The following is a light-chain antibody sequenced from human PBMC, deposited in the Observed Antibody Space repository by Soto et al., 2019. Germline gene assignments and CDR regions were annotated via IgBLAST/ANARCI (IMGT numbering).Light chain of an antibody. J-gene: IGLJ2*01. CDR1: SGDVGGYDY. V-gene: IGLV2-14*03. Sequence: QSALTQPASVSGSPGQSITISCNGSSGDVGGYDYVSWYQQLPGKAPKLMIYDVTNRPSGVSNRFSGSKSDNTASLTISGLQAEDEAEYYCSSYTVSSTLFGGGTQLTVL. CDR2: DVT. CDR3: SSYTVSSTL.